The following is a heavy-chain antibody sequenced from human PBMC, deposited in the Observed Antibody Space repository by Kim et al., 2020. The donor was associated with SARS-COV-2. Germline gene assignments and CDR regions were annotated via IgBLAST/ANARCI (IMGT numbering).Heavy chain of an antibody. V-gene: IGHV4-59*01. Sequence: PSLKSRVTISVDTSKTQFSLKLSSVTAADTAVYYCARDQSGGSYFDAFDIWGQGTMVTVSS. J-gene: IGHJ3*02. CDR3: ARDQSGGSYFDAFDI. D-gene: IGHD1-26*01.